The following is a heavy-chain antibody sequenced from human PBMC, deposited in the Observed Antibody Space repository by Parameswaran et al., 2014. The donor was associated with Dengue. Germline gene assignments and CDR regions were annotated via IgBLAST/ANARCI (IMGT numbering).Heavy chain of an antibody. D-gene: IGHD1-26*01. J-gene: IGHJ6*02. CDR2: ISYDGSNK. Sequence: PGKGLEWVAVISYDGSNKYYADSVKGRFTISRDNSKNTLYLQMNSLRAEDTAVYYCAKDLAGGGYGYGMDVWGQGTTVTVSS. CDR3: AKDLAGGGYGYGMDV. V-gene: IGHV3-30*18.